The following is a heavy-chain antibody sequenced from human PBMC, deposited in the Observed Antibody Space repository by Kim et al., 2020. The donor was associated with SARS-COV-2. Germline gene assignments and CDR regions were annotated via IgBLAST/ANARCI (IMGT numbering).Heavy chain of an antibody. V-gene: IGHV1-2*06. J-gene: IGHJ5*02. CDR1: GYTFTGYY. CDR2: INPNSGGT. CDR3: ARWAPITIFGVVSSAFDP. Sequence: ASVKVSCKASGYTFTGYYMHWVRQAPGQGLEWMGRINPNSGGTNYAQKFQGRVTMTRDTSISTAYMELSRLRSDDTAVYYCARWAPITIFGVVSSAFDPWGQGTLVTVSS. D-gene: IGHD3-3*01.